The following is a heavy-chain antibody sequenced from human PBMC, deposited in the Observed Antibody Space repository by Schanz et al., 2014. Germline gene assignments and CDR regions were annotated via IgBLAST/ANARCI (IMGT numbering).Heavy chain of an antibody. J-gene: IGHJ5*02. Sequence: QVQLVQSGAEVKKPGSSMKVSCKASGGTFSTYPINWLRQAPGQGLEWMGRIIPIHGIVNYAQRFQDRVRITADKSTSTAYMELSSLTSDDTAVYYCARELCSSTTCYVRYDPWGQGTLVTVSS. CDR2: IIPIHGIV. V-gene: IGHV1-69*04. CDR1: GGTFSTYP. D-gene: IGHD2-2*01. CDR3: ARELCSSTTCYVRYDP.